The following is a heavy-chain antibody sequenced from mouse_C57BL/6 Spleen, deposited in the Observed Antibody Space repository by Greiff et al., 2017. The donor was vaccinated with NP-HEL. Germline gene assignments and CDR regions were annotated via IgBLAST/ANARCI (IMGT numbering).Heavy chain of an antibody. V-gene: IGHV1-69*01. J-gene: IGHJ4*01. CDR2: IDPSDSYT. CDR3: ARYKPYAMDY. D-gene: IGHD1-3*01. Sequence: QVQLQQPGAELVMPGASVKLSCKASGYTFTSYWMHWVKQRPGQGLEWIGEIDPSDSYTNYNQKFKGKSTLTVDKSSSTACMQLSSLTSEDSAVYYCARYKPYAMDYWGQGTSVTVSS. CDR1: GYTFTSYW.